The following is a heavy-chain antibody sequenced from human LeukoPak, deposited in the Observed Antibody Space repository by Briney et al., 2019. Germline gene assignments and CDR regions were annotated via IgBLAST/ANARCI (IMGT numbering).Heavy chain of an antibody. CDR1: GGTFSSYA. J-gene: IGHJ4*02. D-gene: IGHD4-17*01. CDR3: ATQDYGDYYY. CDR2: IIPILGIA. Sequence: SVKVSCKASGGTFSSYAISWVRQAPGQGLEWMGRIIPILGIANYAQKFQGRATITADKSTSTAYMELSSLRSEDTAVYYCATQDYGDYYYWGQGTLVTVSS. V-gene: IGHV1-69*04.